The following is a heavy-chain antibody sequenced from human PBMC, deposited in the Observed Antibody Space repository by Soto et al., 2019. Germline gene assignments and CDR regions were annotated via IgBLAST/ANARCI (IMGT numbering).Heavy chain of an antibody. Sequence: SETLSLTCTVSGGSMGSYYWSWIRQPPGKGLEWIGYIYYSGSTIYNPSLKSRVTISVDTSKNQFSLKLSSVTAADTAVYYCARYGSGSSVWFDPWGQGTLVTVSS. CDR2: IYYSGST. D-gene: IGHD3-10*01. CDR1: GGSMGSYY. CDR3: ARYGSGSSVWFDP. J-gene: IGHJ5*02. V-gene: IGHV4-59*01.